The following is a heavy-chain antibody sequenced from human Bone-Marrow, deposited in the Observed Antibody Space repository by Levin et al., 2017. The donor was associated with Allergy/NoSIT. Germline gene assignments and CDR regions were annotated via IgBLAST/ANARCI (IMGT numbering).Heavy chain of an antibody. V-gene: IGHV3-23*01. CDR1: GFTFDDFA. Sequence: GGSLRLSCEASGFTFDDFAMNWIRQAPGKAPEWISDISRSGATTSYAESVKGRFTISRDNSRDTLFLQMNNLRTDDSALYYCARDGLFDYWGRGPLVTVSS. CDR3: ARDGLFDY. CDR2: ISRSGATT. J-gene: IGHJ4*02. D-gene: IGHD3/OR15-3a*01.